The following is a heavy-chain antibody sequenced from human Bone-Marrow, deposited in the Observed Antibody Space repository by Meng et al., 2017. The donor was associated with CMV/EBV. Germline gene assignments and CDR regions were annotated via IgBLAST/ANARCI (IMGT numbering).Heavy chain of an antibody. CDR3: ARHYYGSGSYYTYYYYYGMDV. V-gene: IGHV3-48*04. J-gene: IGHJ6*02. CDR2: ISSDSSTI. CDR1: GFTFSSYS. Sequence: GESLKISCAASGFTFSSYSMNWVRQAPGKGLEWVSYISSDSSTIYYADSVKGRFTISRDNAKNSLYLQMNSLRAEDTAVYYCARHYYGSGSYYTYYYYYGMDVWGQGTTVTVSS. D-gene: IGHD3-10*01.